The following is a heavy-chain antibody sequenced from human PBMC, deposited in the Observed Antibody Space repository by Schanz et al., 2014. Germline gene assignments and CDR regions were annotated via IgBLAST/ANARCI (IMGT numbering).Heavy chain of an antibody. J-gene: IGHJ2*01. CDR3: ARDTTWRLDL. D-gene: IGHD1-1*01. CDR2: VFPNGIT. Sequence: QVQLQESGPGLVKPSQTLSLTCTVSGGSIRSGTYYWSWIRQPAGKALEWVGRVFPNGITNYNPPRRRRVTISRDTSTNQFSLTLTTLAAADTAVYYCARDTTWRLDLWGRGTLVTVSS. CDR1: GGSIRSGTYY. V-gene: IGHV4-61*02.